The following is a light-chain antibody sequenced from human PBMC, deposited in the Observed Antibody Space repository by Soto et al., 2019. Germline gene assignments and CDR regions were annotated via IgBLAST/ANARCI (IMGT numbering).Light chain of an antibody. Sequence: QSVLTQPAAVSGSPGQSITISCTGTSSDVGGDYLVSWYQHHPGKAPKLMIYEVSKRPSGVSNRFSGSKSGNTASLTISGLQAEDEADYYCCSSADSTTSYVFGTGTRSPS. CDR3: CSSADSTTSYV. J-gene: IGLJ1*01. CDR2: EVS. V-gene: IGLV2-23*02. CDR1: SSDVGGDYL.